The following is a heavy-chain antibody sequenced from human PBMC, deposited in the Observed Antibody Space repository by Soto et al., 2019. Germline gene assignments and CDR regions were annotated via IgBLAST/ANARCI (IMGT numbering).Heavy chain of an antibody. D-gene: IGHD4-17*01. CDR3: AKAPVPDYGAYGSCVFQH. Sequence: ASVKVSCKASGYTFTTYDFNWVRQAPGQGLEWMGWLNPKSGMTGSAQKFQGRVTMTRDSSISTVYMELSSLRAEDTAVFYCAKAPVPDYGAYGSCVFQHWGQGTLVTVSS. J-gene: IGHJ1*01. V-gene: IGHV1-8*01. CDR1: GYTFTTYD. CDR2: LNPKSGMT.